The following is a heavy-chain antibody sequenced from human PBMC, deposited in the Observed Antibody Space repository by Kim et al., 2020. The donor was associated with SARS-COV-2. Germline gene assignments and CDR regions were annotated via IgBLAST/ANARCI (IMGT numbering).Heavy chain of an antibody. CDR3: ARAKYYYGSGSYRALPRYAHYYYGMDV. D-gene: IGHD3-10*01. CDR2: INSDGSST. J-gene: IGHJ6*02. V-gene: IGHV3-74*01. Sequence: GGSLRLSCAASGFTFSSYWMHWVRQAPGKGLVWVSRINSDGSSTSYADSVKGRFTIARDNVKNTLYLQMNSLRAEDTAVYYCARAKYYYGSGSYRALPRYAHYYYGMDVWGQGTTVTVSS. CDR1: GFTFSSYW.